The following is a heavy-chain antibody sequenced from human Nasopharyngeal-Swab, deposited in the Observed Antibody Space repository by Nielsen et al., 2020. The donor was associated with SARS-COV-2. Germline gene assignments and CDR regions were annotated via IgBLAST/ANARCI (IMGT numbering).Heavy chain of an antibody. Sequence: WIRQHPGQGLEWIGEVSQGGGTNYNPSHKNRVTISVATSKNQFSLKLSSVTAAETAVYYCARGGAGVVPSPVLGLGPYYSYYYMDVWGKGTTVTVSS. CDR2: VSQGGGT. J-gene: IGHJ6*03. D-gene: IGHD2-2*01. CDR3: ARGGAGVVPSPVLGLGPYYSYYYMDV. V-gene: IGHV4-34*01.